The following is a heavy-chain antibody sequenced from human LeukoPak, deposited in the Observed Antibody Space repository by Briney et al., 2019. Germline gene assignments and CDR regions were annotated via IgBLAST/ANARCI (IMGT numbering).Heavy chain of an antibody. CDR2: ITSRDGTT. J-gene: IGHJ4*01. Sequence: PGGSLRLSCEASGFTFSIYAMSWVLQTPGKGLQWVSSITSRDGTTYYADSVKGRFTISRDNSENTLYLRMSSLRAEDTAIYYCSRDRPNYYGSDGHYYRRDGDHWGQGTLVTVSS. D-gene: IGHD3-22*01. CDR3: SRDRPNYYGSDGHYYRRDGDH. V-gene: IGHV3-23*01. CDR1: GFTFSIYA.